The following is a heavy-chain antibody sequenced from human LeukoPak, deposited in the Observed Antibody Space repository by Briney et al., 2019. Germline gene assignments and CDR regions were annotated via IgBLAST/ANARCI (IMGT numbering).Heavy chain of an antibody. D-gene: IGHD3/OR15-3a*01. Sequence: GGSLRLSCAASGFTFSSYSMNWVRQAPGKGLEWVSYISSSSSTIYYADSVKGRFTISRDNAKNSLYLQMSSLRADDTAVYYCTGGTGWDLNYWGQGTLVTVSS. V-gene: IGHV3-48*04. J-gene: IGHJ4*02. CDR3: TGGTGWDLNY. CDR1: GFTFSSYS. CDR2: ISSSSSTI.